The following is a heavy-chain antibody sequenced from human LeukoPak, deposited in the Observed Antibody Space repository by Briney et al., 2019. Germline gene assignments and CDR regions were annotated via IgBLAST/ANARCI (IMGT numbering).Heavy chain of an antibody. J-gene: IGHJ4*02. CDR2: INPNSGGT. V-gene: IGHV1-2*02. CDR1: GYTFTSYG. Sequence: ASVKVSCKASGYTFTSYGISWVRQAPGQGLEWMGWINPNSGGTNYAQKFQGRVTMTRDTSISTAYMELSRLRSDDTAVYYCASFGYGGNSLYIPYWGQGTLVTVSS. CDR3: ASFGYGGNSLYIPY. D-gene: IGHD4-23*01.